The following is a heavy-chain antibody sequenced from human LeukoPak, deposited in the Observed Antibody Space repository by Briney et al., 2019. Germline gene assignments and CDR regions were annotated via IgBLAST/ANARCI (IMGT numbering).Heavy chain of an antibody. CDR3: ARAFCVGECFVLHIFFDS. CDR1: SGSITNYY. V-gene: IGHV4-59*08. CDR2: IYYSGNT. Sequence: SETLSLTCTVSSGSITNYYWSWIRQPPGKGLEWIGFIYYSGNTNYNPSLKSRVTISVDTSKNQFSLNLRSMQASDTAVYYCARAFCVGECFVLHIFFDSWGQGTLVTVSS. D-gene: IGHD2-21*01. J-gene: IGHJ4*02.